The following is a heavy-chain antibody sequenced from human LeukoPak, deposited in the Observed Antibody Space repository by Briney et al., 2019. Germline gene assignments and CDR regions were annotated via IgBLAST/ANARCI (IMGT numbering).Heavy chain of an antibody. D-gene: IGHD3-10*01. CDR1: GFTFSSYW. CDR2: INSDGSST. Sequence: GGSLRRSCAASGFTFSSYWMHWVRQAPGKGLVWVSRINSDGSSTDYADSVKGRFTISRDNAKDTLYLQMNSLRAEDTAVYYCARVGSGNYYAYWGQGTLVTVSS. J-gene: IGHJ4*02. CDR3: ARVGSGNYYAY. V-gene: IGHV3-74*01.